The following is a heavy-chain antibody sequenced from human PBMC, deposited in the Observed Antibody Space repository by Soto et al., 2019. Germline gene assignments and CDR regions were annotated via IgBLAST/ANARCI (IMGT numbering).Heavy chain of an antibody. D-gene: IGHD6-13*01. J-gene: IGHJ4*02. Sequence: PSETLSLTCAVYGGSFSGYYWIWIRQPPGKGLEWIGEINHSGSTNYNPSLKSRVTISVDTSKNQFSLKLSSVAAADTAVYYCGGIAATAPLIGYWGQGTLVTVSS. CDR2: INHSGST. CDR3: GGIAATAPLIGY. V-gene: IGHV4-34*01. CDR1: GGSFSGYY.